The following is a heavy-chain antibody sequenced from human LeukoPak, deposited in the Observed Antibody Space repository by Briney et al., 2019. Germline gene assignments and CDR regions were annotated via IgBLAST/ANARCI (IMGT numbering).Heavy chain of an antibody. CDR1: GGSISSGSYY. CDR3: ARGAGRSGWYEGFGY. D-gene: IGHD6-19*01. J-gene: IGHJ4*02. CDR2: IYTSGST. Sequence: SETLSLTCTVSGGSISSGSYYWSWIRQPAGKGLEWIGRIYTSGSTTYNSSLKSRVTISVDTSKNQFSLKLSSVTAADTAVYYCARGAGRSGWYEGFGYWGQGTLVTVSS. V-gene: IGHV4-61*02.